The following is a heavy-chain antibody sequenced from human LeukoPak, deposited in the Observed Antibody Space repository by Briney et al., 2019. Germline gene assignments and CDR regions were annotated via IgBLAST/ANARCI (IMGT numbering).Heavy chain of an antibody. CDR1: GDSVSSNRAA. J-gene: IGHJ5*02. Sequence: SQTLSLTCAISGDSVSSNRAAWNWFRQSPSRGLEWLGRTYYTSKWYNDYAVSVKSRITVNPDTSKDQFSLHLNSVTPEDTAVYYCARQGFRRFDPWGQGTLVTVSS. CDR3: ARQGFRRFDP. CDR2: TYYTSKWYN. V-gene: IGHV6-1*01. D-gene: IGHD3-3*01.